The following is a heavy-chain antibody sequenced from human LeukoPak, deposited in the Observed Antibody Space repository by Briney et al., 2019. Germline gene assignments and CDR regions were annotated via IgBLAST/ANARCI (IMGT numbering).Heavy chain of an antibody. D-gene: IGHD3-22*01. CDR2: INWNGAGT. CDR3: ARVTVYYDSSGYFDY. CDR1: GFIFDNYG. J-gene: IGHJ4*02. Sequence: PGGSLRLSCAASGFIFDNYGMSWVRRAPGKGLEWVSGINWNGAGTGYADSVKGRFTISRDKAKNSLYLQMNSLRAEDTALYYCARVTVYYDSSGYFDYWGQGTLVTVSS. V-gene: IGHV3-20*04.